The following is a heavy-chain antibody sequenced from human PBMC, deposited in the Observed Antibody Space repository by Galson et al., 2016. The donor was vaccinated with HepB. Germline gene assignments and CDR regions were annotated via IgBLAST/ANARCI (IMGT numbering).Heavy chain of an antibody. CDR3: ARHEGLPYYHYGMDV. CDR1: GGSISSSSYS. V-gene: IGHV4-39*01. J-gene: IGHJ6*02. Sequence: SETLSLTCTVSGGSISSSSYSWGWIRQPPGKGLEWIGSIYYSGSTYYNPSLKSRVTISVDTSKKQFSLKLTSVTAADTAVYYCARHEGLPYYHYGMDVWGQGTTVTVSS. CDR2: IYYSGST. D-gene: IGHD2-15*01.